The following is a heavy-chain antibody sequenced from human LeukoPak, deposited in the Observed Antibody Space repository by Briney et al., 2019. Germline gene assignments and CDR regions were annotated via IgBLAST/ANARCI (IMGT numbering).Heavy chain of an antibody. CDR1: GFTFSSYA. CDR3: AKLKQWQPQRYFFEY. D-gene: IGHD6-19*01. Sequence: GGSLRLSCAASGFTFSSYAMSWVRQAPGKGLEWVSTFSGTSTNSYADAVKGRVTISRDNSKNTLYLQMNSLRAEDTAVYYCAKLKQWQPQRYFFEYWGQGALVTV. V-gene: IGHV3-23*01. J-gene: IGHJ4*02. CDR2: FSGTSTN.